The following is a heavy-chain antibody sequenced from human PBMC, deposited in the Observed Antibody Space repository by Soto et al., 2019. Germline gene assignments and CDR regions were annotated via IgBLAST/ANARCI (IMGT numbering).Heavy chain of an antibody. CDR2: TRNKANSYTT. CDR1: GFTFSDHY. V-gene: IGHV3-72*01. J-gene: IGHJ4*02. CDR3: ARVEDY. Sequence: EVQLVESGGGLVQPGGSLRLSCAASGFTFSDHYMDWVRQAPGKGLEWVSRTRNKANSYTTEYAASVKGRFTISRDDSKNSLYLQMNSLKTEDTAVYYCARVEDYWGQGTLVTVSS.